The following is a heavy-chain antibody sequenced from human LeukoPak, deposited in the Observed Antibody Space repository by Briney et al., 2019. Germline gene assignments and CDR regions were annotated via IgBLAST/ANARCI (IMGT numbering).Heavy chain of an antibody. CDR1: RGSFSGYY. CDR2: IHHSEST. Sequence: TPSETLSFTCSVYRGSFSGYYWSWIRQPPGKGLEWIGEIHHSESTNYNPSLKSRVTISVDTSKNQFSLKLSSVTAADTAVYYCAREGDSRVYYDYWGEGTMSTVSS. D-gene: IGHD3-22*01. J-gene: IGHJ4*02. V-gene: IGHV4-34*01. CDR3: AREGDSRVYYDY.